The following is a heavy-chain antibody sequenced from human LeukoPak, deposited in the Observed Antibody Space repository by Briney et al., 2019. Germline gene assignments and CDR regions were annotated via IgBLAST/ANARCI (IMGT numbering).Heavy chain of an antibody. D-gene: IGHD3-22*01. CDR2: IYYSGST. V-gene: IGHV4-39*07. CDR3: ARGIDSSGPVGLWRPGRSNYGMDV. Sequence: SETLSLTCTVSGGSISSSSYYWGWIRQPPGKGLEWIGSIYYSGSTYYNPSLKGRVTISVDTSKNQFSLKLSSVTAADTAVYYCARGIDSSGPVGLWRPGRSNYGMDVWGQGTTVTVSS. J-gene: IGHJ6*02. CDR1: GGSISSSSYY.